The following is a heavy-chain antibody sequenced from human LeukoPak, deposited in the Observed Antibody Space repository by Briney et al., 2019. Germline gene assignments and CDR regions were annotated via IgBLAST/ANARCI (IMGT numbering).Heavy chain of an antibody. CDR3: ARAGYCSCTSCPGWFDP. Sequence: SETLSLTCTVSGGSISSSNWWSWVRQPPGKGLEWIGEIYHSGSTNYNPSLKSRVTISVDKSKNQFSLKLSSVTAADTAVYYCARAGYCSCTSCPGWFDPWGQGTLVTVSS. D-gene: IGHD2-2*01. J-gene: IGHJ5*02. V-gene: IGHV4-4*02. CDR1: GGSISSSNW. CDR2: IYHSGST.